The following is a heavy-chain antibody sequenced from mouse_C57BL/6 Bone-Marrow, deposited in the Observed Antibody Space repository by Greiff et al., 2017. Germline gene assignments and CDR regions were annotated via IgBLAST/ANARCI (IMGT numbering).Heavy chain of an antibody. J-gene: IGHJ3*01. D-gene: IGHD3-2*02. CDR2: IYPRSGNT. V-gene: IGHV1-81*01. CDR3: ARQLRLLAFAY. CDR1: GYTFTSYG. Sequence: VQLQQSGAELARPGASVKLSCKASGYTFTSYGISWVKQRTGQGLEWIGEIYPRSGNTYYNEKFKGKATLTADKSSSTAYMELRSLTSEDSAGYFCARQLRLLAFAYWGQGTLVTVSA.